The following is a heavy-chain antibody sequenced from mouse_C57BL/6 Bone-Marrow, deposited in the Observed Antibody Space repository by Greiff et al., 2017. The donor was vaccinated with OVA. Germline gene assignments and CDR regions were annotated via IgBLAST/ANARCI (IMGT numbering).Heavy chain of an antibody. J-gene: IGHJ3*01. CDR3: ARGGLRRGAY. D-gene: IGHD2-4*01. CDR1: GFTFSDYG. V-gene: IGHV5-17*01. Sequence: EVKLVESGGGLVKPGGSLKLSCAASGFTFSDYGMHWVRPAPEKGLAWVAYISSGSSTIYYADTVKGRFTISRDNAKNTLFLQMTSLRSEDTAMYYCARGGLRRGAYWGQGTLVTVSA. CDR2: ISSGSSTI.